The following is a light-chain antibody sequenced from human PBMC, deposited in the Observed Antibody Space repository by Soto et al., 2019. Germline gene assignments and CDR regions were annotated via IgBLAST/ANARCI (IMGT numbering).Light chain of an antibody. CDR3: SSYTTSSTVL. CDR1: SSDVGGYNY. Sequence: QSVLTQPASVSGSPGQSITISCTGTSSDVGGYNYVSWYQQHPGKAPKLMIYEVSNRPSGVSNRFSGSNSGNTASLTISGLQAEDEADYYCSSYTTSSTVLFGGGTKVTVL. V-gene: IGLV2-14*01. J-gene: IGLJ2*01. CDR2: EVS.